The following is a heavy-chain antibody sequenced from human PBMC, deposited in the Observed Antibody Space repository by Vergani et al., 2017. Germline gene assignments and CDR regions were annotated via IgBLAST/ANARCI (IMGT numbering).Heavy chain of an antibody. Sequence: EVQLVESGGGLVKPGGSLRLSCAASGFTFSSYGMSWVRQAPGKGLEWVANIKQDGSGKYYVDSVKGRFTISRDNAKNSLYLQMNSLRAEDTAVYYCARDLEPREYSYGRIYYDYMDVWGKGTTVTVSS. CDR3: ARDLEPREYSYGRIYYDYMDV. J-gene: IGHJ6*03. V-gene: IGHV3-7*01. CDR1: GFTFSSYG. D-gene: IGHD5-18*01. CDR2: IKQDGSGK.